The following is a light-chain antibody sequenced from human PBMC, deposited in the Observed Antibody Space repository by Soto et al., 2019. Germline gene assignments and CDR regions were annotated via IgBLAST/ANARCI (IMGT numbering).Light chain of an antibody. CDR1: SSDVGDYEY. CDR3: SSYKRTSRVYV. V-gene: IGLV2-14*01. Sequence: QSVLTQPASVSGSPGQSITISCTGTSSDVGDYEYVSWYQQHPGKGPKLMIYEVSNRTSGVSNRFSGSKSGNTASLTISGLQAEEETEYFCSSYKRTSRVYVFGTGNKVSV. CDR2: EVS. J-gene: IGLJ1*01.